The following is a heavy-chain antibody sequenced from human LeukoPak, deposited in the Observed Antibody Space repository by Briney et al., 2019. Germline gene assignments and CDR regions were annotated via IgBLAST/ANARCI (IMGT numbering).Heavy chain of an antibody. CDR3: ASGCSSTSCYEYYFDY. CDR2: INPNSGGT. J-gene: IGHJ4*02. CDR1: GYTFTGYY. D-gene: IGHD2-2*01. V-gene: IGHV1-2*02. Sequence: ASVNVSCQASGYTFTGYYMHWVRQAPGQGLEWMGCINPNSGGTNYVHKFRGRVTMTRDTPISTAYMELSRLRSDDTAVYYCASGCSSTSCYEYYFDYWGQGTLVTVSS.